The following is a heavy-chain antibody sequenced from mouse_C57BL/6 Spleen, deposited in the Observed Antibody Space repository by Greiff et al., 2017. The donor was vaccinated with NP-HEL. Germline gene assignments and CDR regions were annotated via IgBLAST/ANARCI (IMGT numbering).Heavy chain of an antibody. D-gene: IGHD1-1*01. V-gene: IGHV1-81*01. CDR1: GYTFTSYG. J-gene: IGHJ2*01. CDR3: ARGTTVAVRDVFDY. Sequence: QVHVKQSGAELARPGASVKLSCKASGYTFTSYGISWVKQRTGQGLEWIGEIYPRSGNTYYNEKFKGKATLTADKSSSKAYMELRSLTSEDSAVYYCARGTTVAVRDVFDYWGQGTTLTVSS. CDR2: IYPRSGNT.